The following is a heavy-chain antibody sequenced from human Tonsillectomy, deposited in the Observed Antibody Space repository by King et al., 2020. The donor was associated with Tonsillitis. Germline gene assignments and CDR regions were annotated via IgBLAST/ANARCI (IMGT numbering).Heavy chain of an antibody. J-gene: IGHJ6*02. CDR1: GFTFSNAW. Sequence: VQLVESGGGLVKPGGSLRLSCGASGFTFSNAWMSWVRQAPGKGLEWVGRIKRKTDGGTTDYAAPVKGSFTISRDDSKNTVYLQMNSLKTEDTAVYYCTHVPPDYYVWAVGGQGT. CDR3: THVPPDYYVWAV. D-gene: IGHD1-14*01. CDR2: IKRKTDGGTT. V-gene: IGHV3-15*01.